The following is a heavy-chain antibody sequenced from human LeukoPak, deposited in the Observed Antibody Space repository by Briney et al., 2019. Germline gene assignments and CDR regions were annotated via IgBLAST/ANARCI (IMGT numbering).Heavy chain of an antibody. CDR3: ARETPRRGETRDGYR. V-gene: IGHV3-7*01. Sequence: GGSLRLSCTASGFTFSSYWMSWVRQAPGKGLEWVAIIKRDGGEKYYVDSVKGRFTISRDNAKNSLYLQMNSLRAEDTAVYYCARETPRRGETRDGYRWGQGTVVTVSS. J-gene: IGHJ4*02. CDR2: IKRDGGEK. CDR1: GFTFSSYW. D-gene: IGHD5-24*01.